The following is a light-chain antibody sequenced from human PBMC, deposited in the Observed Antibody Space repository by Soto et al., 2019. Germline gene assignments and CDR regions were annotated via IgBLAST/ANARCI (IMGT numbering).Light chain of an antibody. CDR1: QSIGTW. CDR3: QQYSLYAWT. CDR2: DAC. Sequence: DIQMTQSPSTLSASVGDTVTITCRASQSIGTWLAWYQQKPGKAPKFLIYDACSLESGVPSRFSGSGYGTEFPLTITSLQPDDFATYYCQQYSLYAWTFGQGTKVEIK. J-gene: IGKJ1*01. V-gene: IGKV1-5*01.